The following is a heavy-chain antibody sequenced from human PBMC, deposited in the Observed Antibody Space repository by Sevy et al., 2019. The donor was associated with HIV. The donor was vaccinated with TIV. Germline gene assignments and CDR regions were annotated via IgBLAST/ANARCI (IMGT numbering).Heavy chain of an antibody. J-gene: IGHJ4*02. CDR1: GFTFSSHA. CDR2: ISDSGTTT. D-gene: IGHD1-26*01. Sequence: GGSLRLSCAASGFTFSSHAMSWVRQAPGKGLEWVSAISDSGTTTYYEDSVKGRFTISGDNSKNTLYLQMDGLRAEDTAIYYCARAFTGGYQQPFDYWGQGTLVTVSS. V-gene: IGHV3-23*01. CDR3: ARAFTGGYQQPFDY.